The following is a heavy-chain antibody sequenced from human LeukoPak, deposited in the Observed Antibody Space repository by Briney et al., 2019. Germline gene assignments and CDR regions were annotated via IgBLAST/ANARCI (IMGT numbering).Heavy chain of an antibody. Sequence: SVKVSCKASGGTFSSYAISWVRQAPGQGLEWMGRIVPILGIANYAQKFQGRVTITADKSTSTAYMELSSLRSEDTAVYYCARAYYDSSGYYYYYGMDVWGQGTTVTVSS. J-gene: IGHJ6*02. D-gene: IGHD3-22*01. CDR2: IVPILGIA. V-gene: IGHV1-69*04. CDR3: ARAYYDSSGYYYYYGMDV. CDR1: GGTFSSYA.